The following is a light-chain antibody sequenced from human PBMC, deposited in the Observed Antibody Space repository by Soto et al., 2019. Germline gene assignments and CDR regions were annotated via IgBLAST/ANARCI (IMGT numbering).Light chain of an antibody. CDR2: DNS. CDR1: GSNIGAGYE. Sequence: QSVLAQPPSVSGAPGQSVTISCTGSGSNIGAGYEVHWYQQLPGRAPKLLIYDNSDRPSGVPDRFFGSKSGTSASLAITRLQAEDEADYYCQSYDSGLSAVLFGGGTKLTVL. J-gene: IGLJ2*01. CDR3: QSYDSGLSAVL. V-gene: IGLV1-40*01.